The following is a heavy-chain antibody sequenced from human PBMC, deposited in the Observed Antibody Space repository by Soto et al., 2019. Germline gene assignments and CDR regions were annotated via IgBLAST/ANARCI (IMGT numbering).Heavy chain of an antibody. CDR2: ISYDGSNK. J-gene: IGHJ4*02. V-gene: IGHV3-30-3*01. CDR3: ASETHPVPAAFLFPGGPPDY. D-gene: IGHD2-2*01. CDR1: GFTFSSYA. Sequence: QVQLVESGGGVVQPGRSLRLSCAASGFTFSSYAMHWVRQAPGKGLEWVAVISYDGSNKYYADSVKGRFTISRDNSKNTLYLQMNSLRAEDTAVYYCASETHPVPAAFLFPGGPPDYWGQGTLVTVSS.